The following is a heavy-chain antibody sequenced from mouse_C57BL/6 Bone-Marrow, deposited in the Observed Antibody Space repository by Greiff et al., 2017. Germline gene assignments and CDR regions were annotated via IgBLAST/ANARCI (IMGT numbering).Heavy chain of an antibody. CDR2: IHPNSGST. V-gene: IGHV1-64*01. CDR1: GYTFTSSW. CDR3: ASNYYGSSPLYAMDY. Sequence: QVQLQQPGAELVKPGASVKLSCKASGYTFTSSWMHWVKQRPGQGLEWIGMIHPNSGSTNYNEKFKSKATLTVDKSSSTAYMPRSSLTSEDSAVYYSASNYYGSSPLYAMDYWGQGTSVTVSA. J-gene: IGHJ4*01. D-gene: IGHD1-1*01.